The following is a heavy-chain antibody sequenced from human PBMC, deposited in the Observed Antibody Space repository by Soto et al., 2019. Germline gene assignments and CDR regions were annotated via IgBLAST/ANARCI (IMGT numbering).Heavy chain of an antibody. CDR1: GGSISSGGYS. V-gene: IGHV4-30-2*01. D-gene: IGHD3-10*01. Sequence: PSETLSLTCAVSGGSISSGGYSWTWIRQPPGKGLEWIGYIYHGASTYYNPSLKSRVTISVDRSKNQFSLKLSSVTAADTAVYYCARGPPFGYWGQGPLVTVSS. CDR2: IYHGAST. J-gene: IGHJ4*02. CDR3: ARGPPFGY.